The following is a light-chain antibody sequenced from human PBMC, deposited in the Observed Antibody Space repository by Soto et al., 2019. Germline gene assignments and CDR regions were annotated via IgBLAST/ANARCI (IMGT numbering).Light chain of an antibody. Sequence: EIVLTQSPATLSLSPGERAALSCRASQSVSSYLAWYQQQPGQAPRLLIYDASKRATGIPARFSGSGSGTDFTLTISSLGPEDFAVYFCQQRSNWPSTFGGGTKVEI. V-gene: IGKV3-11*01. CDR2: DAS. CDR1: QSVSSY. CDR3: QQRSNWPST. J-gene: IGKJ4*01.